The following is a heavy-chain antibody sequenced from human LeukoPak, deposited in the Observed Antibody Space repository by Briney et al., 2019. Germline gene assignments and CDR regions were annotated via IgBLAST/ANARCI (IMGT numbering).Heavy chain of an antibody. D-gene: IGHD1-1*01. J-gene: IGHJ4*02. Sequence: SETLSLTCSVSGGFISNYYWSWIRQPPGKGLEWIGYIYYSGSTKYNPSLKSRVTISVDTSKNQFSLKLNSVTAADTAVYYCARVGLGTTAFDYWGQGTLVTVSS. CDR2: IYYSGST. V-gene: IGHV4-59*01. CDR1: GGFISNYY. CDR3: ARVGLGTTAFDY.